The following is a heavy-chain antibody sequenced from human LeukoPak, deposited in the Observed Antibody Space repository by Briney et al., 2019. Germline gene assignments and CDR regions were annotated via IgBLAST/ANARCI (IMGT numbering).Heavy chain of an antibody. Sequence: AAVKVSCMASGYAFTSYGISWVRHAPGQGLEWMGWISAYNGNTNYAQKLQGRVTMTTDTSTSTAYMELRSLRSDDTAVYYCAIAPALLLWFGELLGWGQGTLVTVSS. J-gene: IGHJ4*02. D-gene: IGHD3-10*01. CDR2: ISAYNGNT. CDR1: GYAFTSYG. V-gene: IGHV1-18*04. CDR3: AIAPALLLWFGELLG.